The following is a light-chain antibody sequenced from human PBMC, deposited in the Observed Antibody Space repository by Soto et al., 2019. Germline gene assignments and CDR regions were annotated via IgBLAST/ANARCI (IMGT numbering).Light chain of an antibody. CDR1: QSLAYSDGNTY. J-gene: IGKJ2*01. Sequence: DVVMTQSPLSLPVTLGQPASISCRSSQSLAYSDGNTYLNWIQQRPGHYPRRLIYKVSNRDSGVPDRFSGSGSGTDFTLKISRVEAEDVGVYYCMQGTRWSPYTFGQGTKLEIK. V-gene: IGKV2-30*01. CDR3: MQGTRWSPYT. CDR2: KVS.